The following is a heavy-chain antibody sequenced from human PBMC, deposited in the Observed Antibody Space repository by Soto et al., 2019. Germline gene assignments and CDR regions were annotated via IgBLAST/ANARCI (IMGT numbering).Heavy chain of an antibody. J-gene: IGHJ4*02. Sequence: GGSLRLSCAASGFTVSSKYMTWVRQAPGKGLEWVAVIWYDGSNKYYADSVKGRFTISRDNSKNTLYLQMNSLRAEDTAMYYCAAYSHKGYWGQGTLVTVPS. CDR3: AAYSHKGY. V-gene: IGHV3-33*08. D-gene: IGHD3-16*01. CDR1: GFTVSSKY. CDR2: IWYDGSNK.